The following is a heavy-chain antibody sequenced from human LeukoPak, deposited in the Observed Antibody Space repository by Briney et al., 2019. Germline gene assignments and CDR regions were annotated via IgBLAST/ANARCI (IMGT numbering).Heavy chain of an antibody. V-gene: IGHV4-39*01. CDR2: VSYDGST. Sequence: TSETLSLTCTVSGRSINSSPYSWGWVRQPPGKGLEWIGTVSYDGSTYHSPPLRSRVIMSVDTSKNQFSLGLTSVTAADTALYYCARLPTGFPNWFDPWGQGILVIVSS. CDR3: ARLPTGFPNWFDP. CDR1: GRSINSSPYS. J-gene: IGHJ5*02. D-gene: IGHD4-17*01.